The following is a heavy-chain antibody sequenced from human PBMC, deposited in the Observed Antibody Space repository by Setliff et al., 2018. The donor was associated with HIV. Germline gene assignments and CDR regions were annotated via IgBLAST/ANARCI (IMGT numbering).Heavy chain of an antibody. Sequence: PSETLSLTCAVYGESFSGYYWSWIRQPPGKGLEWIGEINHSDTTTYNPSLESRVTISVDTSKNQFSLRLTSVTAADTAVYYCARGAPYCNHGICHLFDYWGHGNLVTVSS. V-gene: IGHV4-34*01. CDR3: ARGAPYCNHGICHLFDY. CDR2: INHSDTT. D-gene: IGHD2-8*01. CDR1: GESFSGYY. J-gene: IGHJ4*01.